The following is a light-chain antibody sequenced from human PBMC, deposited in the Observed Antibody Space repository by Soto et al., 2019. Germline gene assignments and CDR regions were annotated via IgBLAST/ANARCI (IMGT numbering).Light chain of an antibody. J-gene: IGLJ1*01. V-gene: IGLV2-8*01. Sequence: QSVLTQPPSASVSPGQSVAISCTGTSSDVGGYNYVSWYQQYPGKAPKLIMYEVTKRPSGVPDRFSGSKSGNTASLTVSGLQAEDEADYYCCSYVGSNNYVFGTGTKVTVL. CDR2: EVT. CDR1: SSDVGGYNY. CDR3: CSYVGSNNYV.